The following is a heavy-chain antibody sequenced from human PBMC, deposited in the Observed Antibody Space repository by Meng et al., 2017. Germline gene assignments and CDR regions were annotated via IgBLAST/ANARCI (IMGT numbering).Heavy chain of an antibody. V-gene: IGHV3-73*01. CDR2: IRSKSNSYAT. CDR3: TSSPGIAAAGRGY. Sequence: GESLQISCAASGFTFSGSAMHWVRQASGQGLEWLGRIRSKSNSYATAYAASVKGRFTISRDDSKNTAYLQMNSLKTEDTAVYYCTSSPGIAAAGRGYWGQGTLVTVSS. D-gene: IGHD6-13*01. CDR1: GFTFSGSA. J-gene: IGHJ4*02.